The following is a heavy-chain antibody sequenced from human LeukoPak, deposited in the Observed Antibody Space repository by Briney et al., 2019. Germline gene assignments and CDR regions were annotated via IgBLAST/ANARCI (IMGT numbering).Heavy chain of an antibody. J-gene: IGHJ4*02. CDR3: ARQGFHYDFWSGYFYFDY. V-gene: IGHV1-69*05. D-gene: IGHD3-3*01. CDR1: GGTFSSYA. CDR2: IIPIFGTA. Sequence: ASVKVSCKASGGTFSSYAISWVRQAPGQGLEWMGGIIPIFGTANYAQKFQGRVTITTDESTSTAYMELSSLRSEDPAVYYCARQGFHYDFWSGYFYFDYWGQGTLVTVSS.